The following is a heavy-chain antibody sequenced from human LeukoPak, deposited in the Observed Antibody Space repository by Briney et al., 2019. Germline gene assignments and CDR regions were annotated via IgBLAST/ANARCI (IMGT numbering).Heavy chain of an antibody. CDR1: GFTFDDFG. V-gene: IGHV3-20*04. CDR3: AKIFPIDWLTSTATPRFDC. D-gene: IGHD3-9*01. J-gene: IGHJ4*02. CDR2: INWRCGST. Sequence: RSGGSLRLSCAASGFTFDDFGMSWVRQAPGKGLDWVSCINWRCGSTVYADSVKGRFTISRDHAKNSLFLQMNGLRAEDTAFYYFAKIFPIDWLTSTATPRFDCWGQGTLVTVSS.